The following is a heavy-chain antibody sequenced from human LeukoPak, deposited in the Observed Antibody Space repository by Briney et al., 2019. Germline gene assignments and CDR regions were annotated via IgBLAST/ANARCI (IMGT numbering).Heavy chain of an antibody. Sequence: GESLKISCKGSGYSFTSYWIGWVRQMPGKGLEWMGIIYPGHSDTRYSPSFQGQVTISADKSISTAYLQWSSLKASDTAMYYCARLRRITIFGVATDFDYWGQGTLVTVSS. J-gene: IGHJ4*02. CDR2: IYPGHSDT. V-gene: IGHV5-51*01. CDR1: GYSFTSYW. D-gene: IGHD3-3*01. CDR3: ARLRRITIFGVATDFDY.